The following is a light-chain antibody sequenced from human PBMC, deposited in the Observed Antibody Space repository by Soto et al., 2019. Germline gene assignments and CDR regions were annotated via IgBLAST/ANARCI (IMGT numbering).Light chain of an antibody. CDR1: QSVNSN. CDR3: QHYNNWPHT. CDR2: GTS. Sequence: VMPQSPCTLSVSPVERSTLSCISIQSVNSNLAWYQQKPGQAPRLLIYGTSTRATGIPARFSGSGSGTEFTLTISSLQSEDFAVYYCQHYNNWPHTFGQGTQVDIK. J-gene: IGKJ1*01. V-gene: IGKV3-15*01.